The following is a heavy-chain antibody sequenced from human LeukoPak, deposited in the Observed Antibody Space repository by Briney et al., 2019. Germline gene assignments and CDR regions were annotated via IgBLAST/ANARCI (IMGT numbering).Heavy chain of an antibody. V-gene: IGHV3-66*01. D-gene: IGHD5-24*01. J-gene: IGHJ3*02. CDR2: IYSGGST. CDR3: ARVGDGYNFDAFDI. Sequence: GGSLRLSCAASGFTVSSNYMSWVRQAPGKGLEWVSVIYSGGSTYYADSVKGRFTISRGNSKNTLYLQMNSLRAEDTAVYYCARVGDGYNFDAFDIWGQGTMVTVSS. CDR1: GFTVSSNY.